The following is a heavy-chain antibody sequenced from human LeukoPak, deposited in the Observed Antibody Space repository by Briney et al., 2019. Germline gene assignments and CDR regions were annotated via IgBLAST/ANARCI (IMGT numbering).Heavy chain of an antibody. CDR3: AKDLSSSGWLQGWFDP. D-gene: IGHD6-19*01. Sequence: PRASLRLSCAASGFTFSSYAMSWVRQAPGKGLEWVSAISGSGGSTYYADSVKGRFTISRDNSKNTLYLQMNSLRAEDTAVYYCAKDLSSSGWLQGWFDPWGQGTLVTVSS. J-gene: IGHJ5*02. CDR1: GFTFSSYA. V-gene: IGHV3-23*01. CDR2: ISGSGGST.